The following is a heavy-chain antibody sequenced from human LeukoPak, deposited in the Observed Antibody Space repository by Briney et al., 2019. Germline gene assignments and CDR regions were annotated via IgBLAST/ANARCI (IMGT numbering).Heavy chain of an antibody. CDR2: INPNSGGT. CDR1: GGTFSSYA. J-gene: IGHJ6*03. V-gene: IGHV1-2*02. CDR3: ARDASPYYYGSGSYGYYYYYMDV. Sequence: GASVKLSCKASGGTFSSYAISWVRQAPGQGLEWMGWINPNSGGTNYAQKFQGRVTMTRDTSISTAYMELSRLRSDDTAVYYCARDASPYYYGSGSYGYYYYYMDVWGKGTTVTISS. D-gene: IGHD3-10*01.